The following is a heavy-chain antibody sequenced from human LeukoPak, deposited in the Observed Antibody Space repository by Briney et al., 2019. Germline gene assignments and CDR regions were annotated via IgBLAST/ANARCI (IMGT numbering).Heavy chain of an antibody. CDR2: IIPIFGTA. V-gene: IGHV1-69*13. J-gene: IGHJ5*02. CDR1: GGTFSSYA. Sequence: ASVKVSCKASGGTFSSYAISWVRQAPGQGLEWMGGIIPIFGTANYAQKFQGRVTITADESTSTAYMELSSLRSEDTAVYSCATSRGHQLLSPPIKWFDPWGQGTLVTVSS. D-gene: IGHD2-2*01. CDR3: ATSRGHQLLSPPIKWFDP.